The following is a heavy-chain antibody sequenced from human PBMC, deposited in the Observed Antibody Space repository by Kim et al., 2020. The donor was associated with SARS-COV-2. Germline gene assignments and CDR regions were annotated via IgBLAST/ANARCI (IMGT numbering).Heavy chain of an antibody. D-gene: IGHD3-10*01. CDR3: ARDRGNWFDP. CDR2: INPNSGGT. V-gene: IGHV1-2*04. J-gene: IGHJ5*02. CDR1: GYTFTGYD. Sequence: ASVKVSCKASGYTFTGYDMHWVRQAPGQGLEWMGWINPNSGGTNYSQKLQGWVTMTRDTSISTAYMELSRLRSDDTAVYYCARDRGNWFDPWGQGTLVTVSS.